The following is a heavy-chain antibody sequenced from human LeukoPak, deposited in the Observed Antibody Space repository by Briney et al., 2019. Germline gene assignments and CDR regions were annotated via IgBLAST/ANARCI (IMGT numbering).Heavy chain of an antibody. J-gene: IGHJ6*03. CDR2: IKQDGSEK. CDR1: GFTFSSYW. V-gene: IGHV3-7*01. Sequence: GGSLRLSCAASGFTFSSYWMSWVRQAPGKGLEWVANIKQDGSEKYYVDSVKGRFTISRDNAKNSLYLQMNSLRAEDTAVYYRARDIVVVPAAMEYYMDVWGKGTTVTVSS. CDR3: ARDIVVVPAAMEYYMDV. D-gene: IGHD2-2*01.